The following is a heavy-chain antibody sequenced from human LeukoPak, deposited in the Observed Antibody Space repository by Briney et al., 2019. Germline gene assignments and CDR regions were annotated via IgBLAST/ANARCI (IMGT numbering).Heavy chain of an antibody. CDR2: INWNGGST. V-gene: IGHV3-20*04. CDR1: GFTFDDYG. J-gene: IGHJ4*02. CDR3: ARVAGGSHHFDY. Sequence: GGSLRLSCAASGFTFDDYGMSWVRQAPGKGLEWVSGINWNGGSTGYADSVKGRFTISRDNAKNSLYLQMNTLRAEDTAVYYCARVAGGSHHFDYWGQGTLVTVSS. D-gene: IGHD1-26*01.